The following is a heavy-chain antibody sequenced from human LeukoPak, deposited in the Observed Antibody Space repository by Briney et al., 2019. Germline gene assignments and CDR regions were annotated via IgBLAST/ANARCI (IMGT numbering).Heavy chain of an antibody. J-gene: IGHJ3*02. D-gene: IGHD6-19*01. CDR1: GGSINSYY. CDR3: ASTIAVAGLAFDI. V-gene: IGHV4-4*07. Sequence: PSETLSLTCTVSGGSINSYYWSWIRQPAGKGLEWIGRIYTSGSTNYNPSLKSRVTMSVDTSKNQFSLKLSSVTAADTAVYYCASTIAVAGLAFDIWGQGTMVTVSS. CDR2: IYTSGST.